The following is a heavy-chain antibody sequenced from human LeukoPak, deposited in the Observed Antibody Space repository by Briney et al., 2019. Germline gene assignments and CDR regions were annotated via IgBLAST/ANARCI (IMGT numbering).Heavy chain of an antibody. CDR2: SRNKAHNYTT. CDR3: ARDLGRVTMT. CDR1: GFTLTDHY. J-gene: IGHJ4*02. V-gene: IGHV3-72*01. Sequence: GGSLRLSCAASGFTLTDHYIDWVRQAPGKGLEWVGRSRNKAHNYTTSYAASVKDRFTISRDDSKKSVFLQMDSLKTGDTAVYYCARDLGRVTMTWGLGTLVTVSS. D-gene: IGHD3-3*01.